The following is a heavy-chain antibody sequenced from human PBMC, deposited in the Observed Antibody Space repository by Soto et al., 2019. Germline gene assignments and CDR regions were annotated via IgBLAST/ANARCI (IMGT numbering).Heavy chain of an antibody. D-gene: IGHD3-16*01. J-gene: IGHJ4*02. Sequence: LSLTCTVSGGAISSSSYYWGWIRQPPGKGLEWIGSIYYSGSTYYNPSLKSRVTISVDTSKNQFSLKLSSVTAADTAVYYCARHSIESEIIDYWGQGTLVTVYS. CDR1: GGAISSSSYY. CDR2: IYYSGST. CDR3: ARHSIESEIIDY. V-gene: IGHV4-39*01.